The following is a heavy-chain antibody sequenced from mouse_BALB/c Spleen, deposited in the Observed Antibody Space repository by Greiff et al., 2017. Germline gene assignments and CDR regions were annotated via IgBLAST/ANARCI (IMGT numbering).Heavy chain of an antibody. CDR3: ATYYGNYVVSWFAY. CDR1: GFSLTSYG. CDR2: IWAGGST. J-gene: IGHJ3*01. Sequence: LQESGPGLVAPSQSLSITCTVSGFSLTSYGVHWVRQPPGKGLEWLGVIWAGGSTNYNSALMSRLSISKDNSKSQVFLKMNSLQTDDTAMYYCATYYGNYVVSWFAYWGQGTLVTVSA. D-gene: IGHD2-10*01. V-gene: IGHV2-9*02.